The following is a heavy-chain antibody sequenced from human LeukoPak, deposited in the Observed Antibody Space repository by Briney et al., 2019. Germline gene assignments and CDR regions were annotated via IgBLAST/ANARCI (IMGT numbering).Heavy chain of an antibody. CDR3: VEGGKRQQWVPVPPYYFIS. Sequence: PSETLSLTCTVSGGSISSSSYYWGWIRQSPGKGLEWIGSIYYSGSSSYYNPSLKSRVTISVDTSKNQFSLKLDSVTAEDTAVYYCVEGGKRQQWVPVPPYYFISWGQGTLVTVSS. CDR2: IYYSGSSS. J-gene: IGHJ4*02. V-gene: IGHV4-39*01. D-gene: IGHD5-18*01. CDR1: GGSISSSSYY.